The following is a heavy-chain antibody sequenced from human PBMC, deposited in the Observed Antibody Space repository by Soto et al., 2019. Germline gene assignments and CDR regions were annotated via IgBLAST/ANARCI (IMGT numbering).Heavy chain of an antibody. J-gene: IGHJ5*02. Sequence: GASVKVSCKASGGPFSSYTISWVRQAPGQGLEWMGRIIPILGIANYAQKFQGRVTITADKSTSTAYMELSSLRSEDTAVYYCARDLRDIVVVPAATWLDPWGQGTLVTVSS. D-gene: IGHD2-2*01. CDR3: ARDLRDIVVVPAATWLDP. V-gene: IGHV1-69*04. CDR1: GGPFSSYT. CDR2: IIPILGIA.